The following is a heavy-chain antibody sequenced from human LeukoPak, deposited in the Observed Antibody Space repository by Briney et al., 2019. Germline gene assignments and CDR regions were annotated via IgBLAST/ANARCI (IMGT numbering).Heavy chain of an antibody. CDR2: IYPGDSDT. CDR3: ASPIEGYYSSRSYAFDI. V-gene: IGHV5-51*01. D-gene: IGHD6-13*01. Sequence: GESLKISCKGSGYSFTSYWIGWVRQMPGKGLEWMGIIYPGDSDTRYSPSFQGQVTISADKSISTAYLQWSSLKASDTAMYYCASPIEGYYSSRSYAFDIWGQGTMVTVSS. J-gene: IGHJ3*02. CDR1: GYSFTSYW.